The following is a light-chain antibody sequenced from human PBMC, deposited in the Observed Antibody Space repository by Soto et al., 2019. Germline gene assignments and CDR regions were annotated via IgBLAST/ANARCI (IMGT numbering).Light chain of an antibody. V-gene: IGKV3-20*01. Sequence: EIVLTQSPGTLSLSPGERAALSCRASQSVSSSFLAWYQQKPGQAPRLLIYSTSSRATGIPDRFSSSGSGTDFTLTISRLEPEDFAIYYCQQYDSSHTFGQGTKLEIK. CDR3: QQYDSSHT. CDR2: STS. J-gene: IGKJ2*01. CDR1: QSVSSSF.